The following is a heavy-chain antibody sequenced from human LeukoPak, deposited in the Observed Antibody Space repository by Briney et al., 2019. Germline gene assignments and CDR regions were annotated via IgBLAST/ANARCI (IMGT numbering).Heavy chain of an antibody. CDR2: ISSSSSYI. J-gene: IGHJ4*02. V-gene: IGHV3-21*01. CDR3: AKDADIVVSSYFDY. CDR1: GFTFSSYS. D-gene: IGHD2-2*01. Sequence: GGSLRLSCAASGFTFSSYSMNWVRQAPGKGLEWVSSISSSSSYIYYADSVKGRFTISRDNAKNSLYLQMNSLRAEDTAVYYCAKDADIVVSSYFDYWGQGTLVTVSS.